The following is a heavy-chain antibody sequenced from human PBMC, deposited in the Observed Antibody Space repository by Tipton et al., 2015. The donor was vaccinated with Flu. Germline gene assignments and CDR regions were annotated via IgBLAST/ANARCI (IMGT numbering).Heavy chain of an antibody. V-gene: IGHV4-38-2*01. D-gene: IGHD3-10*01. CDR1: GDSIGIDYY. CDR3: ATTTYYYGSGSHDY. J-gene: IGHJ4*02. CDR2: IHRSGNT. Sequence: TLSLTCSVSGDSIGIDYYWGWIRQPPGKGLEWLGNIHRSGNTYYNSSLKSRVTISLDNSKNQFSLRLVSMTAADTAVYYCATTTYYYGSGSHDYWGQGTLVTVSS.